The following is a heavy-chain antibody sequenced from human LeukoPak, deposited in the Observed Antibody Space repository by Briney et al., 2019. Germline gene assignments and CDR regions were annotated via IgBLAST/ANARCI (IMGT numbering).Heavy chain of an antibody. CDR2: INHSGST. J-gene: IGHJ5*02. CDR1: GGSFSGYY. Sequence: PSETLSLTCAVYGGSFSGYYWSWIRQPPGKGLEWIGEINHSGSTNYNPSLKSRVTISVDTSENQFSLKLSSVTAADTAVYYCARVLIVVVPAAMPEANWFDPWGQGTLVTVSS. CDR3: ARVLIVVVPAAMPEANWFDP. D-gene: IGHD2-2*01. V-gene: IGHV4-34*01.